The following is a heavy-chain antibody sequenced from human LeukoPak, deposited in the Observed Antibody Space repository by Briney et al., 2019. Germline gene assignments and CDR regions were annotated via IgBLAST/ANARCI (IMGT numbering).Heavy chain of an antibody. D-gene: IGHD2-15*01. CDR2: IYYSGST. Sequence: PGGSLRLSCAASGFTFSSYAMSWVRQAPGKGLEWIGSIYYSGSTYYNPSLKSRVTISVDTSKNQFSLKLSSVTAADTAVYYCASPGVYCSGGSCYGAMGGSIDYWGQGTLVTVSS. CDR3: ASPGVYCSGGSCYGAMGGSIDY. V-gene: IGHV4-39*01. J-gene: IGHJ4*02. CDR1: GFTFSSYA.